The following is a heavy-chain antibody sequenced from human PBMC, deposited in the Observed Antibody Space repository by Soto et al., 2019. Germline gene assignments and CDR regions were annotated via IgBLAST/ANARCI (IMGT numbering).Heavy chain of an antibody. Sequence: PSETLSLTCTVSGGSISTYYWSWIRQPPGKGLEWIGYIYYSGSTSYNPSLKSGVTISVDTSKNQFSLKLRSVTAADTAVYYCASDRSSRWDQCYGMDVWGQGTTVTVSS. J-gene: IGHJ6*02. CDR1: GGSISTYY. V-gene: IGHV4-59*01. D-gene: IGHD6-19*01. CDR2: IYYSGST. CDR3: ASDRSSRWDQCYGMDV.